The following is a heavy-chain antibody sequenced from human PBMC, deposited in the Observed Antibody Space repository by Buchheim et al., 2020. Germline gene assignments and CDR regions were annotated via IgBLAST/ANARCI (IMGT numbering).Heavy chain of an antibody. D-gene: IGHD4-11*01. CDR2: ISYDGSNK. V-gene: IGHV3-30-3*01. Sequence: QVQLVESGGGVVQPGRSLRLSCAASGFTFSSYAMHWVRQAPGKGLEWVAVISYDGSNKYYADSVKGRFTIPRDNSKNTLYLQMNSLRAEDTAVYYCARDLPVYSNDYYYGMDVWGQGTT. CDR1: GFTFSSYA. J-gene: IGHJ6*02. CDR3: ARDLPVYSNDYYYGMDV.